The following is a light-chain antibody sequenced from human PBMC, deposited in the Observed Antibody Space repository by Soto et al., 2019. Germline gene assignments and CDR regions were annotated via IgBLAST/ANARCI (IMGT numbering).Light chain of an antibody. CDR1: SGSIASNY. CDR2: EDN. Sequence: LTQPHSVSASPGKTVTISCTRSSGSIASNYVQWYQQRPGSSPTTVIYEDNQRPSGVPDRFSGSIDSSSNSASLTISGLETEDEADYYCQSYDATNQVFGGGTKLTVL. CDR3: QSYDATNQV. J-gene: IGLJ3*02. V-gene: IGLV6-57*01.